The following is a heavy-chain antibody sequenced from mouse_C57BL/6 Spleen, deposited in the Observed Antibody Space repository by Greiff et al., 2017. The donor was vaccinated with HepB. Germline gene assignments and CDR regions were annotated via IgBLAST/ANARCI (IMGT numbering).Heavy chain of an antibody. J-gene: IGHJ2*01. CDR2: INPNNGGT. CDR1: GYTFTDYN. D-gene: IGHD1-1*02. CDR3: ARYGDFDY. V-gene: IGHV1-22*01. Sequence: EVQLQQSGPELVKPGASVKMSCKASGYTFTDYNMHWVKQSHGKSLEWIGYINPNNGGTSYNQKFKGKATLTVNQSSSTAYMELRSLASGDSAVYNCARYGDFDYWGQGTTLTVSS.